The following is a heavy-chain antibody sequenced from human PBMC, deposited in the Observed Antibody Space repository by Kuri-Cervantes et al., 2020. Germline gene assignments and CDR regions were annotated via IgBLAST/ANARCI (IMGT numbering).Heavy chain of an antibody. CDR2: IKQDGSEK. D-gene: IGHD6-13*01. V-gene: IGHV3-7*01. Sequence: GESLKISCAASGFTFSSYWMSWVRQAPGKGLEWVANIKQDGSEKSYVDSVKGRFTNSRDNAKNSLYRQMNSLRAEDTAVYYCARDREGMSGMDVWGQGTTVTVSS. CDR1: GFTFSSYW. CDR3: ARDREGMSGMDV. J-gene: IGHJ6*02.